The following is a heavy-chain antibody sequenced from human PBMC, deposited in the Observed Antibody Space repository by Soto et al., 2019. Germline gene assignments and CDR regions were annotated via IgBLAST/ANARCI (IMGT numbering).Heavy chain of an antibody. J-gene: IGHJ4*02. Sequence: GGSMRLSCAASGFTFNSYGMHWVRQAPGKGLEWVAVISYDGSNKYYADSVKGRFTISRDNSKNTLYLQMNSLRAEDTAVYYCAKEDYPLRHGSYSYYFDYWGQGTPVTVSS. D-gene: IGHD2-15*01. CDR3: AKEDYPLRHGSYSYYFDY. V-gene: IGHV3-30*18. CDR1: GFTFNSYG. CDR2: ISYDGSNK.